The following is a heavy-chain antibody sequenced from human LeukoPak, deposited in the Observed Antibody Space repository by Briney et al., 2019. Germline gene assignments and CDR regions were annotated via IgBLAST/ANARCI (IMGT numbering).Heavy chain of an antibody. CDR2: IIPIFGTA. D-gene: IGHD3-3*01. J-gene: IGHJ6*03. CDR3: ARAHTIFGVGDQTPYYYYYYMDV. CDR1: GGTFSSYA. V-gene: IGHV1-69*05. Sequence: SVKVSCKASGGTFSSYAICWVRQAPGQGLEWMGGIIPIFGTANYAQKFQGRVTITTDESTSTAYMELSSLRSEDTAVYYCARAHTIFGVGDQTPYYYYYYMDVWGKGTTVTVSS.